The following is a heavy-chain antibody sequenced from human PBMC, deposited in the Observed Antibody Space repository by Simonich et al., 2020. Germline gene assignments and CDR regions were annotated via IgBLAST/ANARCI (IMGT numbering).Heavy chain of an antibody. Sequence: QLQLQESGPGLVKPSETLSLTCTVSGGSLSSSSYYWGWIRQPPGKGLEWIGSIYYSGSTYYNPSLKSRVTISVDTSKNQFSLKLSSVTAADTAVYYCARQRVLMVYAIDYWGQGTLVTVSS. D-gene: IGHD2-8*01. V-gene: IGHV4-39*01. CDR2: IYYSGST. CDR1: GGSLSSSSYY. CDR3: ARQRVLMVYAIDY. J-gene: IGHJ4*02.